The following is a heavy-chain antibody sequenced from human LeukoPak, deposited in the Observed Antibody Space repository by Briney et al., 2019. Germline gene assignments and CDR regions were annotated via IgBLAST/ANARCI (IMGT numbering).Heavy chain of an antibody. V-gene: IGHV3-74*01. CDR1: GFTFSSYW. J-gene: IGHJ3*02. CDR3: ARDRDPGYYDTNGYRRVNAFDI. Sequence: QPGGSLRLSCAASGFTFSSYWMHWVRQAPGKGLVWVSRINSDGSSTSYADSVKGRFTISRDNAKNSLFLQMNSLRAEDTAVYYCARDRDPGYYDTNGYRRVNAFDIWGQGTMVTVSS. CDR2: INSDGSST. D-gene: IGHD3-22*01.